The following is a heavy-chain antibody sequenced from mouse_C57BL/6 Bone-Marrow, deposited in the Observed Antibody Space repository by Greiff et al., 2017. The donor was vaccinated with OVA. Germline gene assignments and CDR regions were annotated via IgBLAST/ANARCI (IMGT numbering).Heavy chain of an antibody. CDR3: ARQDGNYYGYYAMDY. Sequence: EVKLVESGGDLVKPGGSLKLSCAASGFTFSSYGMSWVRQTPDKRLEWVATISSGGSYTYYPDSVKGRYTISRDNAKNTLYLQMSSLKSEDTAMYYCARQDGNYYGYYAMDYWGQGTSVTVSS. D-gene: IGHD2-1*01. CDR2: ISSGGSYT. J-gene: IGHJ4*01. V-gene: IGHV5-6*01. CDR1: GFTFSSYG.